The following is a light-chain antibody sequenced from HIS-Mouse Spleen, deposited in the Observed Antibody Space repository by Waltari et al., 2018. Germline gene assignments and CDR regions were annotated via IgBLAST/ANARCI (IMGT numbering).Light chain of an antibody. Sequence: SYELTQPPSVSVPPGQTARNTCSGDALPKQYSDWYQQKSGQAPVLVIYEDRKPPSGIPERFSGSSSGTMATLTISGAQVEDEADYYCYSTDSSGNHRVFGGGTKLTVL. CDR3: YSTDSSGNHRV. CDR2: EDR. CDR1: ALPKQY. J-gene: IGLJ3*02. V-gene: IGLV3-10*01.